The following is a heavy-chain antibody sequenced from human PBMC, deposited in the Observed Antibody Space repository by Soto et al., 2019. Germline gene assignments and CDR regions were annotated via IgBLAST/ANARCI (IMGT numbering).Heavy chain of an antibody. CDR1: GYSFTSYW. V-gene: IGHV5-10-1*01. Sequence: RGESLKISCKGSGYSFTSYWISWVRQMPGKGLEWMGRIDPSDSYTNYSPSFQGHVTISADKSISTAYRQWSSLKASDTGMYYCARLGDYYDILTGSDAFDIWGQGTMVTVSS. D-gene: IGHD3-9*01. CDR2: IDPSDSYT. CDR3: ARLGDYYDILTGSDAFDI. J-gene: IGHJ3*02.